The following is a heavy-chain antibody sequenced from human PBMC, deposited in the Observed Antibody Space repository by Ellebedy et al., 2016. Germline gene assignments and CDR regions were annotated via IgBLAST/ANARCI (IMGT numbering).Heavy chain of an antibody. Sequence: GESLKISCAASGFTFSSYGMHWVRQAPGKGLEWVAVISYDGSNKYYADSVKGRFTISRDNSKNTLYLQMNSLRAEDTAVYYCAKTLAATRAGDAFDIWGQGTMVTVSS. CDR3: AKTLAATRAGDAFDI. J-gene: IGHJ3*02. CDR1: GFTFSSYG. CDR2: ISYDGSNK. V-gene: IGHV3-30*18. D-gene: IGHD2-15*01.